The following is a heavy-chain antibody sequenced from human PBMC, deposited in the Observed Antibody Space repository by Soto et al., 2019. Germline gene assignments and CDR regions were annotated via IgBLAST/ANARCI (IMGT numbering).Heavy chain of an antibody. D-gene: IGHD1-1*01. CDR2: INPNSGGT. Sequence: GASVKVSCKASGYTFTGYYMHWVRQAPGQGLEWMGWINPNSGGTNYAQKFQGRVTMTRDTSISTAYMELSRLRSDDTAVYYCARTGTTPGNYYGMDVWGQGTTVTVSS. CDR1: GYTFTGYY. CDR3: ARTGTTPGNYYGMDV. V-gene: IGHV1-2*02. J-gene: IGHJ6*02.